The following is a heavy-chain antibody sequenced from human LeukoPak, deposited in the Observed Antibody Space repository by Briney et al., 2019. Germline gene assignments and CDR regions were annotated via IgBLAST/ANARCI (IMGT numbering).Heavy chain of an antibody. V-gene: IGHV5-51*01. CDR2: IYPGDSDT. CDR3: ARGSYYDFWSGYYPDAFDI. J-gene: IGHJ3*02. CDR1: GYSFTSYW. Sequence: GESLKISCKGSGYSFTSYWSGWVRQMPGKGLEWMGIIYPGDSDTRYSPSFQGQVPISADKSISTAYLQWSSLKASDTAMYYCARGSYYDFWSGYYPDAFDIWGQGTMVTVSS. D-gene: IGHD3-3*01.